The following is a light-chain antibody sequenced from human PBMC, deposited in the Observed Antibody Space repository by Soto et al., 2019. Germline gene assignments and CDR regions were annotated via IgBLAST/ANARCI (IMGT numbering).Light chain of an antibody. CDR3: QQYKSYPLT. CDR1: QSISSW. Sequence: DIQMTQSPSTLSASVGDRGTITCRASQSISSWLAWYQQKPGKAPNLLIYKASSLESGVPSRFSGSGSGTEFTLTISSLQPDDFATYYCQQYKSYPLTFGGGTKVEIK. CDR2: KAS. J-gene: IGKJ4*01. V-gene: IGKV1-5*03.